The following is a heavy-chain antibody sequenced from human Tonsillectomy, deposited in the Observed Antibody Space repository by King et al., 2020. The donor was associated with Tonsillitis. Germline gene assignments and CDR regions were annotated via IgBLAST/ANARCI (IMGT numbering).Heavy chain of an antibody. Sequence: QLVQSGAEVKKPGASVKVSCKASGNTFTSYDINWVRQATGQGLEWMGWMNPNSGNTGYAQRFQGRVTMTRNTSITTAYMELSSLRSDDTAVYYCARSYCSTSSCCFNSWGQGTLVTVSS. CDR2: MNPNSGNT. CDR1: GNTFTSYD. D-gene: IGHD2-2*01. CDR3: ARSYCSTSSCCFNS. V-gene: IGHV1-8*01. J-gene: IGHJ5*01.